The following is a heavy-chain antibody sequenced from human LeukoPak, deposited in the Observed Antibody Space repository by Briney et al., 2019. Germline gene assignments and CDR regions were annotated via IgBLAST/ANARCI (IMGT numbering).Heavy chain of an antibody. V-gene: IGHV5-51*01. CDR2: IYPGDSDV. D-gene: IGHD3-22*01. CDR3: TRQGVYYSDSSAFYY. J-gene: IGHJ4*02. Sequence: GESLKISCKGSGYRFTNYWIAWVRQMPGKGLELTGSIYPGDSDVRYSPSFQGQVTISADKSFTTAYLQWRSLKASDTAIYYCTRQGVYYSDSSAFYYWGQGTRVTVSS. CDR1: GYRFTNYW.